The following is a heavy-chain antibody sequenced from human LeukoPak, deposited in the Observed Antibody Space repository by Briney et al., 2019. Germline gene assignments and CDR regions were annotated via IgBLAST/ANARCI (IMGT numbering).Heavy chain of an antibody. Sequence: ASVKVSCKASGDTFSSYTITWVRHAPGQGLEWMGGIIPIFDTANYAQKFQGRVTITADDSTSTAYMELSSLTSEDTAVYYCARSGWQTRDFDYWGQGTLVTVSS. CDR3: ARSGWQTRDFDY. D-gene: IGHD6-19*01. CDR2: IIPIFDTA. V-gene: IGHV1-69*13. CDR1: GDTFSSYT. J-gene: IGHJ4*02.